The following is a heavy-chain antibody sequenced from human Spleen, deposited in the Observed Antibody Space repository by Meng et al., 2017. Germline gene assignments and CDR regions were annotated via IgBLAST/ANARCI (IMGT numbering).Heavy chain of an antibody. Sequence: GSLRLSCTVSDDSISSYYWSWIRQPAGKGLEWIGRIYTSGSTNYNPSLKSRVTMSVDTSKNQFSLRLRSVTAADTAIYFCAKIPAVLLYYGERNLYGLDVWGQGTTVTVSS. CDR3: AKIPAVLLYYGERNLYGLDV. CDR1: DDSISSYY. CDR2: IYTSGST. V-gene: IGHV4-4*07. D-gene: IGHD3-3*01. J-gene: IGHJ6*02.